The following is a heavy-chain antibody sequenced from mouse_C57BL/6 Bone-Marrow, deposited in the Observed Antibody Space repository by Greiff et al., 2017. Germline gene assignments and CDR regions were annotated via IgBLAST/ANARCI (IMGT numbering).Heavy chain of an antibody. Sequence: VQLQQSGAELVRPGASVKLSCTASGFNIKDDYMHWVKQRPEQGLEWIGWIDPENGDTEYASKFQGKATITAYTSSNTAYLQLSSLTAEDTAVYYCTGLLLFAYWGQGTLVTVSA. CDR1: GFNIKDDY. J-gene: IGHJ3*01. CDR2: IDPENGDT. D-gene: IGHD2-3*01. CDR3: TGLLLFAY. V-gene: IGHV14-4*01.